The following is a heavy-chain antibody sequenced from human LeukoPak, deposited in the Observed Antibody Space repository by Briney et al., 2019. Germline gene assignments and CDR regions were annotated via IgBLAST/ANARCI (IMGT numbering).Heavy chain of an antibody. D-gene: IGHD3-16*01. CDR1: GFTISDYW. CDR2: IKQDGSEK. CDR3: VRDGGTDWYDP. V-gene: IGHV3-7*01. J-gene: IGHJ5*01. Sequence: GGSLRLSCAASGFTISDYWMTWVRQAPGKGLEWVANIKQDGSEKTYVDSVKGRFTISRDNAKNSIFLQMNSLRVEDVAMYYCVRDGGTDWYDPWGQGTLVSVSS.